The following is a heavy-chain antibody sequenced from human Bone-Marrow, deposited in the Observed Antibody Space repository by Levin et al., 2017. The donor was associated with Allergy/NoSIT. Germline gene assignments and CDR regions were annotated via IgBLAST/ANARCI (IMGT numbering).Heavy chain of an antibody. CDR1: FFPFPPSS. J-gene: IGHJ4*02. V-gene: IGHV3-23*01. CDR2: ISGSGVAT. Sequence: SLSVSSASSFFPFPPSSLNWVRQAPGKGLEWISAISGSGVATYYAESVKGRFFLSLSHSRDTLYVQMNTLGVEDTAVYYCAKGRLGELSLDSWGQGTLVTVSS. CDR3: AKGRLGELSLDS. D-gene: IGHD3-16*02.